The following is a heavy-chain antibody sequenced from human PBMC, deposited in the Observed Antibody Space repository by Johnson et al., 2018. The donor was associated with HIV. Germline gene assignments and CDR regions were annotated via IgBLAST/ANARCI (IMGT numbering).Heavy chain of an antibody. CDR3: AKSWAYSSSWYGGFDAFDI. CDR1: GFTFSSYA. D-gene: IGHD6-13*01. J-gene: IGHJ3*02. Sequence: QVQLVESGGGVVQPGRSLRLSCAASGFTFSSYAMHWVRQAPGKGLEWVAVISYDGSNKYYADSVKGRFTISRDNSKNPLYLQMNSLRAEDTAVYYCAKSWAYSSSWYGGFDAFDIWGQGTMVTVSS. V-gene: IGHV3-30-3*02. CDR2: ISYDGSNK.